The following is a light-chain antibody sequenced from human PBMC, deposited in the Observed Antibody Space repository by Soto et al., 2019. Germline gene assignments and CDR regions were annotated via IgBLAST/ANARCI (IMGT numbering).Light chain of an antibody. J-gene: IGKJ1*01. CDR2: AAS. V-gene: IGKV1-39*01. Sequence: DIQMTQSPSSLSASAGDRVTITCRASQSISTSLNWYQQKPGKVPKLLIYAASSLQSGVPSRFSGSGSGTDFTLTISSLQPEDFATYYCQQSYSTPWTFGQGTKVEIK. CDR3: QQSYSTPWT. CDR1: QSISTS.